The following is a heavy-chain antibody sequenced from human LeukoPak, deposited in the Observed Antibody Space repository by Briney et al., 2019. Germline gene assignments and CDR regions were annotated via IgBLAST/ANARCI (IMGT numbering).Heavy chain of an antibody. CDR2: INHSGST. V-gene: IGHV4-34*01. D-gene: IGHD2-15*01. CDR1: GGSFSGYY. Sequence: SETLSLTCAVYGGSFSGYYWSWIRQPPGKGLEWIGEINHSGSTNYNPSLKSRVTISVDTSKNQFSLKLSSVTAADTAVYYCARGGVVVVAALNWFDPWGQGTLVTVSS. CDR3: ARGGVVVVAALNWFDP. J-gene: IGHJ5*02.